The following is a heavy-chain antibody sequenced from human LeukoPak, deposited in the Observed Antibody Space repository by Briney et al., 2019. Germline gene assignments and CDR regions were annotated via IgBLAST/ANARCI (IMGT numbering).Heavy chain of an antibody. J-gene: IGHJ4*02. Sequence: SETLSHTCTVSGYSISVGYYWGWIRQAPGKGLQWIGNIFHSGSTHHNPSLQSRITLSVDTSKNQISLRLTSVTAADTAVYYCARRGGTYFEYWGPGTLVTVSS. CDR2: IFHSGST. CDR1: GYSISVGYY. CDR3: ARRGGTYFEY. V-gene: IGHV4-38-2*02. D-gene: IGHD1-26*01.